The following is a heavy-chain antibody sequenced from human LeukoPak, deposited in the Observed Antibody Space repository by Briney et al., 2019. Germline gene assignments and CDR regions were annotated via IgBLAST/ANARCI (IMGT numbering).Heavy chain of an antibody. CDR3: ASGSYSGDY. D-gene: IGHD1-26*01. Sequence: ASVKVSCKASGYTFTGYYMHCVRHAPGQGLEWMGWINPNSGGTNYAQTFQGRVTMTRDTSISTAYMELSRLRSDDTAVYYCASGSYSGDYWGHGTLVTVSS. CDR1: GYTFTGYY. CDR2: INPNSGGT. J-gene: IGHJ4*01. V-gene: IGHV1-2*02.